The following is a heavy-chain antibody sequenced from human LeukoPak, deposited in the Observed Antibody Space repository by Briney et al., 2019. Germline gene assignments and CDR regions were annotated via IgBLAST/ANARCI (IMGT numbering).Heavy chain of an antibody. CDR2: IYPGDYDT. V-gene: IGHV5-51*01. CDR3: VGHSFDAVDAFDV. D-gene: IGHD3-9*01. CDR1: GYNFNNYW. Sequence: GESLKISCEASGYNFNNYWVGWVRQMPGKGLEWMGIIYPGDYDTRYSPSFQGHVTISVDKSISTAYLQWRSLRASDTAMYFCVGHSFDAVDAFDVWRQGTIVTVSA. J-gene: IGHJ3*01.